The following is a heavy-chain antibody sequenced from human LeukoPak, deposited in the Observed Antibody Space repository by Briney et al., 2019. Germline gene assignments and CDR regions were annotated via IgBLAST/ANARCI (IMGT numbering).Heavy chain of an antibody. V-gene: IGHV4-39*07. CDR2: IYDRGTT. CDR1: GGSISSRSYC. CDR3: AGNIVRMFYADYFDY. Sequence: SETLSLTCTVSGGSISSRSYCWGWIRQPPGKGLEWIGSIYDRGTTYYKPSLKRRVTTSADTSKNQFSLKLSSVTAADTAVYYCAGNIVRMFYADYFDYWGQGTLVTVSS. D-gene: IGHD2-8*01. J-gene: IGHJ4*02.